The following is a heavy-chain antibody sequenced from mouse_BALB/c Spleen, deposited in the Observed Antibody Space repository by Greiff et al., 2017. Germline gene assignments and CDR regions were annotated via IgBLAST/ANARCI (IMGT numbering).Heavy chain of an antibody. CDR3: ASSTVGYFDY. CDR1: GYAFTNYL. Sequence: VQLQQPGAELVRPGASVKVSCKASGYAFTNYLIEWVKQRPGQGLEWIGVINPGSGGTNYNEKFKGKATLTADKSSSTAYVQLSSLTSDDSAVYFCASSTVGYFDYWGQGTTLTVSS. J-gene: IGHJ2*01. V-gene: IGHV1-54*01. D-gene: IGHD1-1*01. CDR2: INPGSGGT.